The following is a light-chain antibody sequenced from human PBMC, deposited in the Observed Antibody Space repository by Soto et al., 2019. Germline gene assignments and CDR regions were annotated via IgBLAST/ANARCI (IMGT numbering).Light chain of an antibody. Sequence: EIVLTQSPGTLSLSPGERATLSCRASQSVSSSFLAWYQQKPGQAPRLLIYGASSRATGIPDRFSGSGSGTDFTLTISRLEHEAFAVYYCQQYGSSPPITFGQGTRLEIK. V-gene: IGKV3-20*01. CDR2: GAS. J-gene: IGKJ5*01. CDR1: QSVSSSF. CDR3: QQYGSSPPIT.